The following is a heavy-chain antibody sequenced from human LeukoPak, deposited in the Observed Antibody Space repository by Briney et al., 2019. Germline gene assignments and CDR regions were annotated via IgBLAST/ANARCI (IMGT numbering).Heavy chain of an antibody. CDR2: IYTSGST. Sequence: SETLSLTCTVSGGSISRYYWNWIRQPPEKGLEWIGRIYTSGSTNYNPSLKSRVTMSVDTSKNQFSLKLSSVTAADTAVYYCARDQYSSSWYTGPFDYWGQGTLVTVSS. D-gene: IGHD6-13*01. CDR3: ARDQYSSSWYTGPFDY. CDR1: GGSISRYY. V-gene: IGHV4-4*07. J-gene: IGHJ4*02.